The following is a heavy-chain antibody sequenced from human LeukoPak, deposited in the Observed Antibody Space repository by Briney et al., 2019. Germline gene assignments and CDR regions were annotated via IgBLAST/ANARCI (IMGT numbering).Heavy chain of an antibody. D-gene: IGHD3-22*01. CDR1: GYTFTSYG. CDR3: ARDREKYYDSSGYYDY. Sequence: ASVKVSCKASGYTFTSYGISRVRQAPGQGLEWMGWISAYNGNTNYAQKLQGRVTMTTDTSTSTAYMELRSLRSDDTAVYYCARDREKYYDSSGYYDYWGQGTLVTVSS. J-gene: IGHJ4*02. CDR2: ISAYNGNT. V-gene: IGHV1-18*01.